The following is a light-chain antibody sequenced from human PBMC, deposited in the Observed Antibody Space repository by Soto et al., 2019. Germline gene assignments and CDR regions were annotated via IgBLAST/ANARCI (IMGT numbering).Light chain of an antibody. V-gene: IGKV2-30*02. CDR1: QIVLHSEGIAY. J-gene: IGKJ1*01. CDR3: MQGTHWPQT. CDR2: KVS. Sequence: DVVLTQSPLSLPVTLGQRAASSFVSKQIVLHSEGIAYFIWFQQRPGQPPRRLIYKVSHRDSGVPDRFSGSGSGTDFTLKISRVEADDVGIYYCMQGTHWPQTFGQGTKVHIK.